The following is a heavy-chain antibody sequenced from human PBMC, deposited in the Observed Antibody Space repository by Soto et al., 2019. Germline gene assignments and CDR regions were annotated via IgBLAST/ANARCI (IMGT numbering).Heavy chain of an antibody. J-gene: IGHJ6*02. CDR1: GYSFTSYW. D-gene: IGHD2-2*01. V-gene: IGHV5-10-1*01. CDR2: IDPSDSYT. CDR3: ARNLVPAANYYYYGMDV. Sequence: PGESLKISCKGSGYSFTSYWISWVRQMPGKGLEWMGRIDPSDSYTNYSPSFQGHVTISADKSISPAYLQWSSLKASDTAMYYCARNLVPAANYYYYGMDVWGQGTTVTVSS.